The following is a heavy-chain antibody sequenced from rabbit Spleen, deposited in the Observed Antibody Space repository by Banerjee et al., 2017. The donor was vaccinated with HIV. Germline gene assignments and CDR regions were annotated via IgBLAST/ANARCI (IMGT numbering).Heavy chain of an antibody. V-gene: IGHV1S44*01. Sequence: QSLEESGGRLVTPGGSLTLTCTVSGIDLSSYAMGWVRQAPGKGLEYIGIISCSGKTDYANWASGLFTISKTSTTVTLRVTSLTAADTATYFCARVIRGFTNDAFDPWGQGTLVTVS. CDR1: GIDLSSYA. CDR3: ARVIRGFTNDAFDP. CDR2: ISCSGKT. J-gene: IGHJ2*01. D-gene: IGHD8-1*01.